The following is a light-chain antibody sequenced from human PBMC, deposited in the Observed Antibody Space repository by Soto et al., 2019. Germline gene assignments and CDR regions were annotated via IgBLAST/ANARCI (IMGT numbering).Light chain of an antibody. V-gene: IGKV3-15*01. CDR1: QSVSSN. CDR3: QLYYNSWT. CDR2: GAS. Sequence: EIVMTQSPATLSVSPGERATLSCRASQSVSSNLAWYQQKPGQAPRLLIYGASTRATGIPARFSGSGSGTEFTLTISSLQSEDVAVYYCQLYYNSWTFGQGTKVDI. J-gene: IGKJ1*01.